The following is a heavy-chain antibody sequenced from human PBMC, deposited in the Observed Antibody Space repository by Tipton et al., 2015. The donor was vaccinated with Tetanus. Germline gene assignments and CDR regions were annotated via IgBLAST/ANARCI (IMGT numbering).Heavy chain of an antibody. J-gene: IGHJ4*02. CDR2: IFPQFGTS. CDR1: GGTFTTYA. Sequence: QSGPEVKKPGSSVRVSCKTSGGTFTTYAVSWVRQAPGHGLEWMGGIFPQFGTSNYAPQFQGRVTMTADSSTGTVYMELSSLRSDDTAVYYCVRPARYCSGGSCFLALDFRGQGTQVTVSS. V-gene: IGHV1-69*01. D-gene: IGHD2-15*01. CDR3: VRPARYCSGGSCFLALDF.